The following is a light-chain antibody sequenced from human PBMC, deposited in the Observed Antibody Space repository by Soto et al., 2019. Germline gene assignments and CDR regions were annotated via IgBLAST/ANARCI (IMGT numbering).Light chain of an antibody. V-gene: IGLV2-23*02. Sequence: QSALSQPASVSGSPGQSITISCTGTSSDVGSNNLVSWYQQHPGKAPKLMIYEVSKRPSGISNRFSGSKSGNTASLTISGLQAEDEADYYCCSYAGRSASNVFGAGTQLTVL. CDR3: CSYAGRSASNV. J-gene: IGLJ2*01. CDR1: SSDVGSNNL. CDR2: EVS.